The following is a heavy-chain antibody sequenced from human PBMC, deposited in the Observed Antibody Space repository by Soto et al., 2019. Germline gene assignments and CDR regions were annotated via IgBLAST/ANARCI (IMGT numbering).Heavy chain of an antibody. V-gene: IGHV3-23*01. J-gene: IGHJ4*02. CDR3: AKGLLNGRWYAAD. D-gene: IGHD6-13*01. CDR1: GFTFSNCV. Sequence: EVHLLESGGVLVQPGESLRLSCETSGFTFSNCVMTWVRQPPGKRLEWVSVITTNGHTDYADSVKDPFTISRDNSKNTVYLQMNSLRAEDTAVYYRAKGLLNGRWYAADWGQATLVTVSS. CDR2: ITTNGHT.